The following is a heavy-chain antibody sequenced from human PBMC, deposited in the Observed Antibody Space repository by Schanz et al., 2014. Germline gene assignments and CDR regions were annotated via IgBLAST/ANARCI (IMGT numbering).Heavy chain of an antibody. Sequence: VQLVESGGGLVKPGGSLRLSCAASGFTSSNAWMSWVRQAPGKGLEWVAVILYDGSKTYYADSVKGRFTISRDNSKNTLSLQMNSLRAEATAVYYCAREEGYGYGPGAFDIWGQGTMVTVSS. CDR2: ILYDGSKT. CDR1: GFTSSNAW. CDR3: AREEGYGYGPGAFDI. J-gene: IGHJ3*02. D-gene: IGHD5-18*01. V-gene: IGHV3-30*03.